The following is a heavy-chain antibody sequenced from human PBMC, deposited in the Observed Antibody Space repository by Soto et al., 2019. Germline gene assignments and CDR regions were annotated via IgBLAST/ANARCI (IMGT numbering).Heavy chain of an antibody. CDR1: GGSISSYY. Sequence: QVQLQESGPGLVKPSETLSLTCTVSGGSISSYYWSWIRQPPGKGLEWIGYIYYSGRTYYNLSLKSRVTISVDTSKNQFSLKLNSVTAADTAVYYCARVGTGYYDSSGYRDFDYWGQGTLVTVSS. D-gene: IGHD3-22*01. J-gene: IGHJ4*02. CDR3: ARVGTGYYDSSGYRDFDY. V-gene: IGHV4-59*08. CDR2: IYYSGRT.